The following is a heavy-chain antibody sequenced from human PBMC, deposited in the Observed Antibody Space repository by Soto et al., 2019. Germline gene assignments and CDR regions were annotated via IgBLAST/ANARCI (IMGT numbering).Heavy chain of an antibody. J-gene: IGHJ5*02. CDR3: ARHPERITIFGVVMGEPPKWFDP. V-gene: IGHV4-39*01. D-gene: IGHD3-3*01. CDR2: IYYSGST. CDR1: GGSISSSSYY. Sequence: SETLSLTCTVSGGSISSSSYYWGWIRQPPGKGLEWIGSIYYSGSTYYNPSLKSRVTISVDTSKNQFSLKLSSVTAADTAVYYCARHPERITIFGVVMGEPPKWFDPWGQGTLVTVS.